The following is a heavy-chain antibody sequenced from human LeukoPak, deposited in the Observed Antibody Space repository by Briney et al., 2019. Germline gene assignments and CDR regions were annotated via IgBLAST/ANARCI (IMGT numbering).Heavy chain of an antibody. CDR1: GGSISSSSYY. J-gene: IGHJ4*02. Sequence: SETLSLTCTVSGGSISSSSYYWGWIRQPPGKGLEWIGSIYYSGNTYYNPSLKSRVTISVDTSKNQFSLKLSSVTAADTAVYYCARNYDFWSGYPPEGYFDYWGQGTLVTVSS. D-gene: IGHD3-3*01. CDR3: ARNYDFWSGYPPEGYFDY. V-gene: IGHV4-39*01. CDR2: IYYSGNT.